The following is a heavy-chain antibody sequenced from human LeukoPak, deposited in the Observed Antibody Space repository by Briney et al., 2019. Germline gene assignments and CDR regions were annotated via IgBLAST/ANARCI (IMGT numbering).Heavy chain of an antibody. D-gene: IGHD1-26*01. CDR1: GYTFTSYD. J-gene: IGHJ3*02. CDR3: ARYTWDTHRAFDI. Sequence: ASVKVSCKASGYTFTSYDINWVRQATGQGLEWMGWMNPNSGNTGYAQKFQGRVTMTRNTSISTAYMELSSLRSEDTAVCYCARYTWDTHRAFDIWGQGTMVTVSS. CDR2: MNPNSGNT. V-gene: IGHV1-8*01.